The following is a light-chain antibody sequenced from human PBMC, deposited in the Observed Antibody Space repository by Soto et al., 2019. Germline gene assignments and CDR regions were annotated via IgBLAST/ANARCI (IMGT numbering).Light chain of an antibody. CDR1: HSVLYSANTRNY. V-gene: IGKV4-1*01. CDR3: MQDTHYST. CDR2: WAS. Sequence: DIVLTQSPDSLAVSLGERATINCKSSHSVLYSANTRNYLAWYQKRLGQPPKLLFYWASTRESGVPDRFSGSGAGTDFTLKISRVEAEDVGVYYCMQDTHYSTFGQGTKVAIK. J-gene: IGKJ1*01.